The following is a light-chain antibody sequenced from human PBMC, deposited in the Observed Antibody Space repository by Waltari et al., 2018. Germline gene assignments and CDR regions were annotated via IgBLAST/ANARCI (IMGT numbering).Light chain of an antibody. V-gene: IGKV1-39*01. Sequence: DIQMTQTPPSLSASVGETVTITCRASQPINNYLNWYQHKAGKAPTLVIYAASRLQRGGPSRFSGRGSETEFTLTISSLQPEDIATYFCQQSHTTPWTFGRGTKVEVK. CDR1: QPINNY. J-gene: IGKJ1*01. CDR2: AAS. CDR3: QQSHTTPWT.